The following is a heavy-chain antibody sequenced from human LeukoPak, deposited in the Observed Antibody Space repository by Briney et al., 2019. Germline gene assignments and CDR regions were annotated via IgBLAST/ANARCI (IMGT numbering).Heavy chain of an antibody. V-gene: IGHV3-7*01. Sequence: PGGSLRLSCAASGFTFSSYWMSWVRQAPGKGLEWVANIKRDGSEKYYVDSVKGRFTISRDNAKNSLYLQMNSLRAEDTAVYYRARESSSSRYYFDYWGQGTLVTVSS. D-gene: IGHD6-6*01. CDR1: GFTFSSYW. CDR3: ARESSSSRYYFDY. J-gene: IGHJ4*02. CDR2: IKRDGSEK.